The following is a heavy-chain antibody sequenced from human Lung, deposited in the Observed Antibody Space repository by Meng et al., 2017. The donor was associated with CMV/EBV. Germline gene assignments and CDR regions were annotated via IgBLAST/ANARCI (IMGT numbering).Heavy chain of an antibody. V-gene: IGHV1-2*02. CDR2: INPNSGGT. J-gene: IGHJ4*02. Sequence: CKASGYNFTGYYMHWVRQAHGQGLEWMGWINPNSGGTNYAQKFQGRVTMTRDTSISTAYMELSRLRSDDTAVYYCARVWKPGIAAAEYWGQGTLVTVSS. D-gene: IGHD6-13*01. CDR1: GYNFTGYY. CDR3: ARVWKPGIAAAEY.